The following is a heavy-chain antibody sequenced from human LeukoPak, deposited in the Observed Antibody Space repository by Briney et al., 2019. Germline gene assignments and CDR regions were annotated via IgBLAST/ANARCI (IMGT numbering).Heavy chain of an antibody. J-gene: IGHJ4*02. V-gene: IGHV3-11*05. Sequence: GGSLRLSCAASGFALSDYYMSWIRQAPGKGLEWVSYISSSSSSSTNYADSVRGRFTISRDNAKNSLFLQMNSLRAEDTAVYYCARGHKGLTHWGQGTLVTVSS. D-gene: IGHD2-21*01. CDR1: GFALSDYY. CDR3: ARGHKGLTH. CDR2: ISSSSSSST.